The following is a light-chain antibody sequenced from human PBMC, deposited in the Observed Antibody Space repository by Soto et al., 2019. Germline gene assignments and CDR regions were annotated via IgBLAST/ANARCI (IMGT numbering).Light chain of an antibody. CDR3: QQYYSTPFT. V-gene: IGKV4-1*01. Sequence: DIVMTQSPDSLAVSLGERATINCKSSQSVLYSSNNNNYLAWYQQKPGQPPKLLIYWAYTRESGVPDRFSGSGSGTDFTLTISSLQAEDVAVYYCQQYYSTPFTVGGGTKVEIK. J-gene: IGKJ4*01. CDR1: QSVLYSSNNNNY. CDR2: WAY.